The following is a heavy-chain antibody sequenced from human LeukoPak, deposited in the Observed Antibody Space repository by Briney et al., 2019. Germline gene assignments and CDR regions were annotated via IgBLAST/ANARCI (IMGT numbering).Heavy chain of an antibody. CDR1: GFTFSSYE. D-gene: IGHD3-10*02. J-gene: IGHJ6*04. V-gene: IGHV3-48*03. CDR2: ISSSGSTI. Sequence: GGSLRLSCAASGFTFSSYEMNWVRQAPGKGLEWVSYISSSGSTIYYADSVKGRFTISRDNGKNSLYLQMDSLRAEDTAVYYCAELGITMIGGVWGKGTTVTISS. CDR3: AELGITMIGGV.